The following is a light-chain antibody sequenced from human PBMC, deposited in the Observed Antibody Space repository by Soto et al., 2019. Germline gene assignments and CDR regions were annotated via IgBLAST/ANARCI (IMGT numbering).Light chain of an antibody. J-gene: IGKJ5*01. CDR2: DAS. CDR3: QQSDSLPIT. CDR1: QDISNY. V-gene: IGKV1-33*01. Sequence: DIQMTQSPSSLSASVGDRVTITSRASQDISNYLNWYQQRPGKAPKLLIYDASNLERGVPSRFSGTRSGTHFTFDITSHRPKDVATYYCQQSDSLPITFGQGTRLEI.